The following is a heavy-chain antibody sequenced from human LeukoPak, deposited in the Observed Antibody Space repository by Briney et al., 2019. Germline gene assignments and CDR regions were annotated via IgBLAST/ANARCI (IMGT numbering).Heavy chain of an antibody. J-gene: IGHJ4*02. CDR3: ASPGIAAASFDY. V-gene: IGHV4-39*01. Sequence: SETLSLTCTVSGGSISSSSYYWGWIRQPPGKGLEWIGSIYYSGGTYYNPSLKSRVTISVDTSKNQFSLKLSSVTAADTAVYYCASPGIAAASFDYWGQGTLVTVSS. CDR1: GGSISSSSYY. CDR2: IYYSGGT. D-gene: IGHD6-13*01.